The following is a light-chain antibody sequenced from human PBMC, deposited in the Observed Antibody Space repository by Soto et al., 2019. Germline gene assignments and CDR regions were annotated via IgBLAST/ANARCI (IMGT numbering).Light chain of an antibody. J-gene: IGKJ1*01. CDR1: QGIDSW. CDR3: QQDNSSPWT. CDR2: DAS. V-gene: IGKV1-12*01. Sequence: DIQRSLCPSPVSASVGDGGTMTCRASQGIDSWLAWYKQKPGNAPNLLIYDASNLQSGVPSRFRGSGSGTDFTLTNSSLQPEDFANYYCQQDNSSPWTVGQGTKVDSK.